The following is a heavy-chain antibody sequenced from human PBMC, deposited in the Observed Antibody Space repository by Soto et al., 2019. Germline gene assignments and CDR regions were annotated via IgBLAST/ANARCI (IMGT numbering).Heavy chain of an antibody. V-gene: IGHV3-21*01. Sequence: GALRLSCEASGFSFSTYSMHWVRQAPGKGLGWVSSIGRRSDIYYADSVKGRFTISRDNAKNSVSLQMNSLRDEDTAVYYCAREETAWPLAYGLDVWGQGTTVTVSS. CDR1: GFSFSTYS. CDR2: IGRRSDI. J-gene: IGHJ6*02. D-gene: IGHD2-21*02. CDR3: AREETAWPLAYGLDV.